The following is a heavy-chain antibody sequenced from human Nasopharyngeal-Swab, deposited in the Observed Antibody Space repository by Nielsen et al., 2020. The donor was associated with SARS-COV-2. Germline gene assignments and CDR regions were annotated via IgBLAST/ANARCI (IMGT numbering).Heavy chain of an antibody. D-gene: IGHD5-24*01. J-gene: IGHJ5*02. CDR2: IYSRGET. V-gene: IGHV3-53*01. Sequence: GGSLRLSCEVSGFSVSYNYMSWVRQAPGKGLEWVAVIYSRGETHYTDSVRGRFTISRDNSKNMVNLQLNSLRASDTAVYFCARRAARDGYNYEVDPWGQGTLVTVSS. CDR3: ARRAARDGYNYEVDP. CDR1: GFSVSYNY.